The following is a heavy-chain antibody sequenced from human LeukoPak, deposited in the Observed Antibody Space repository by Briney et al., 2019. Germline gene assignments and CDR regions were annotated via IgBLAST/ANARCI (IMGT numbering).Heavy chain of an antibody. Sequence: PGGSLRLSCAASGFTFSDYYMSWVRQAPGKGLEWVANIKQDGSEKYYVDSVKGRFTISRDNAKNSLYLQMNSLRAEDTAVYYCARDLMGIAYRGAFYYWGQGTLVTVSS. CDR1: GFTFSDYY. CDR3: ARDLMGIAYRGAFYY. D-gene: IGHD6-13*01. V-gene: IGHV3-7*03. J-gene: IGHJ4*02. CDR2: IKQDGSEK.